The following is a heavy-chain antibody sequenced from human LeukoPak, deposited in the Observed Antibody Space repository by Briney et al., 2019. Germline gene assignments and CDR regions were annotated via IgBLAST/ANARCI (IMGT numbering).Heavy chain of an antibody. CDR2: FWAHGRRQ. CDR3: ARDDDTSSHYSLFQY. CDR1: GFTLTHYG. Sequence: GGSLRLSCSASGFTLTHYGMHWIRQAPGKGLEWVAVFWAHGRRQYYSDSVKGRFTISRDTSTSTVHLQMDSLRAEDTAVYYCARDDDTSSHYSLFQYWGQGTRVTVAS. D-gene: IGHD6-13*01. V-gene: IGHV3-33*01. J-gene: IGHJ4*02.